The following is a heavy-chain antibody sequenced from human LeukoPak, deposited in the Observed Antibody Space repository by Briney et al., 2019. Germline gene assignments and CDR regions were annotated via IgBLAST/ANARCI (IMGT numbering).Heavy chain of an antibody. J-gene: IGHJ3*02. CDR2: IYHSGST. V-gene: IGHV4-38-2*02. D-gene: IGHD4-17*01. CDR1: GYSISSGYY. Sequence: PSETLSLTCTVSGYSISSGYYWGWIRQPPGKGQEWIGSIYHSGSTYYNPSLKSRVTISVDTSKNQFSLKLSSVTAADTAVYYCASSDYDDDAFDIWGQGTMVTVSS. CDR3: ASSDYDDDAFDI.